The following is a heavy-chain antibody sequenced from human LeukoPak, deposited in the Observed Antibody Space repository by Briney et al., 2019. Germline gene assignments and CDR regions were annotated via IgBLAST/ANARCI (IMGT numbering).Heavy chain of an antibody. V-gene: IGHV3-15*01. CDR2: IKSKTDGGTT. CDR1: GFTFSNAW. D-gene: IGHD6-19*01. Sequence: GGSLRLSCAASGFTFSNAWMNWVRQAPGKGLEWVGRIKSKTDGGTTDYAAPVRGRFTISRDDSKNTVYLQMNSLKTEDTAVYYCARGGGQWLVFDYWGQGTLVTVSS. J-gene: IGHJ4*02. CDR3: ARGGGQWLVFDY.